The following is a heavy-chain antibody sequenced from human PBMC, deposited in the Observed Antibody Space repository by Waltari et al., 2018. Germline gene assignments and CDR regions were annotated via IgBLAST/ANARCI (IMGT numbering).Heavy chain of an antibody. CDR1: GFTFRIYG. J-gene: IGHJ4*02. D-gene: IGHD3-10*01. Sequence: QVQLVESGGGVVQPGRSLRLSCAASGFTFRIYGMHWVRQAPGKGLGVVAGISYDGNKIFYSDSVKGRFTVSRDNSKNTLFLQMNSLRIGDTAMYYCAKQVMLRGVNPVDYWGQGTLVTVSS. V-gene: IGHV3-30*18. CDR3: AKQVMLRGVNPVDY. CDR2: ISYDGNKI.